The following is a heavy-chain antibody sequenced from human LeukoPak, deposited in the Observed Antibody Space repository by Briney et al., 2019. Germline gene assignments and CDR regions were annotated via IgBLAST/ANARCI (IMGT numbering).Heavy chain of an antibody. D-gene: IGHD3-16*01. CDR3: ARRLRFAEGAYFGY. CDR1: GYSFSGYW. V-gene: IGHV5-51*01. J-gene: IGHJ4*02. Sequence: GESLKISCKASGYSFSGYWIGWVRQMPGKGLEWMGIIYPGDSDTAYSPSFQGQVTISADKSISTAYLQWSSLKASDTGIYYCARRLRFAEGAYFGYWGQGTLVTVSS. CDR2: IYPGDSDT.